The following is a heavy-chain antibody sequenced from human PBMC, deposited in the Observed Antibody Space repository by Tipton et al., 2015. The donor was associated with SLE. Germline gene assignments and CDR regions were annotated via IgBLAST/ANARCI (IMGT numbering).Heavy chain of an antibody. J-gene: IGHJ4*02. Sequence: TLSLTCTVSGGSISSSSYYWGWIRQPPGKGLEWIGSIYYSGSTYYNPSLKSRVTISVDTSKNQFSLKLSSVTAADTAVYYCASNEEQLVPRYWGQGTLVTVSS. CDR3: ASNEEQLVPRY. CDR2: IYYSGST. D-gene: IGHD6-13*01. V-gene: IGHV4-39*01. CDR1: GGSISSSSYY.